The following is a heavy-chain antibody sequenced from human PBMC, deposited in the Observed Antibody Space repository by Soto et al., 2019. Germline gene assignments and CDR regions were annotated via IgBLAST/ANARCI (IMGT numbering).Heavy chain of an antibody. J-gene: IGHJ6*02. D-gene: IGHD3-16*01. Sequence: QVQLVQSGAEVKKPGSSVKVSCKASGGTFSSYAISWVRQAPGQGLEWMGGIIPIFGTANYAQKFQGRVTITADESTSTAYMELSSLRSEDTAVYYCARERRVLGGNSHLRYYYYGMDVWGQGTTVTVSS. V-gene: IGHV1-69*01. CDR1: GGTFSSYA. CDR2: IIPIFGTA. CDR3: ARERRVLGGNSHLRYYYYGMDV.